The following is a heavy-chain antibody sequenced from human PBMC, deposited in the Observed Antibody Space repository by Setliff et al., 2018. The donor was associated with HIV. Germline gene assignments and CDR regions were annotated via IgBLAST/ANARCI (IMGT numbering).Heavy chain of an antibody. Sequence: ASVKVSCKSSGYTFSSYDIYWVRQAPGKGLGWMGYFDPEDGETVHAQKFQGRVTMTTDTSTSTAYMELRSLRSDDTAVYCCARDMTTVTYNWFDPWGQGTLVTVSS. D-gene: IGHD4-17*01. V-gene: IGHV1-18*01. CDR1: GYTFSSYD. J-gene: IGHJ5*02. CDR2: FDPEDGET. CDR3: ARDMTTVTYNWFDP.